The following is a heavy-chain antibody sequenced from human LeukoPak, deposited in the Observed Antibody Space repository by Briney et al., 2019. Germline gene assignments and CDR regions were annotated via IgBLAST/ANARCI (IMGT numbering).Heavy chain of an antibody. CDR1: GYTFSGYY. D-gene: IGHD5-12*01. V-gene: IGHV1-2*02. CDR3: ARRPRYSGYDSGYYYMDV. Sequence: AASVKVSCKASGYTFSGYYVHWVRQAPGQGLEWMGCINPNSGGTNYAQKFQGRVTMTRDTSISTAYMELSRLRSDDTAVYYCARRPRYSGYDSGYYYMDVWGKGTTVTVSS. J-gene: IGHJ6*03. CDR2: INPNSGGT.